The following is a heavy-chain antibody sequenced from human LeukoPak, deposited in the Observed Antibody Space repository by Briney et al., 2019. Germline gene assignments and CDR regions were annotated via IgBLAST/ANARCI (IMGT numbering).Heavy chain of an antibody. Sequence: GGSLRLSCAASGFTFSSYTMSWVRQAPGRGLEWVSTITTSDGNTYYADSVKGRFTVSRDNSKNTLFLQMNSLRAEDTAVYYCAKDGGLWVSAHWGDSWGRGTLVTVSS. V-gene: IGHV3-23*01. CDR1: GFTFSSYT. D-gene: IGHD7-27*01. CDR2: ITTSDGNT. CDR3: AKDGGLWVSAHWGDS. J-gene: IGHJ4*02.